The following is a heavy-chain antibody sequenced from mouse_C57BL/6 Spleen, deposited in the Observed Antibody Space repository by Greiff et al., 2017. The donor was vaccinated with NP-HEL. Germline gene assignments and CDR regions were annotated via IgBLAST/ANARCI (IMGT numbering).Heavy chain of an antibody. V-gene: IGHV1-82*01. CDR1: GYAFSSSW. CDR2: IYPGDGDT. Sequence: QVQLQQSGPELVKPGASVKISCKASGYAFSSSWMNWVKQRPGKGLEWIGRIYPGDGDTNYNGKFKGKATLTADKSSSTAYMQLSSLTSEDSAVYFCARSPSLPQRMDYWGQGTSVTVSS. D-gene: IGHD5-5*01. J-gene: IGHJ4*01. CDR3: ARSPSLPQRMDY.